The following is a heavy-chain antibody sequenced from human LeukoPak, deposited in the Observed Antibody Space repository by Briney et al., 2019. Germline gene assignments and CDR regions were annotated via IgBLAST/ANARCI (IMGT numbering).Heavy chain of an antibody. CDR1: GINFRSSG. CDR3: AREGGRAAAGRFDY. D-gene: IGHD6-13*01. V-gene: IGHV3-30*02. Sequence: GGSLRLSCAASGINFRSSGMHWVRRAPGKGLEWVTFIRNDGSDKSYAASVKGRFTISRDNSKNTVYLHMNSLRADDTALYYCAREGGRAAAGRFDYWGQGTLVTVSS. CDR2: IRNDGSDK. J-gene: IGHJ4*02.